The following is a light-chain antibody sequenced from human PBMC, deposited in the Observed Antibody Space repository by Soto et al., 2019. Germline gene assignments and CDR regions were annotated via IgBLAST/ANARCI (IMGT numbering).Light chain of an antibody. V-gene: IGKV3-20*01. CDR3: QQYGSSIT. J-gene: IGKJ5*01. Sequence: EIVFTQSPGTLSLSPGERATLSCRASQSVPRSYLAWHQQKPGQAPRLLIYGTSSRATGIPDRFSGSGSGTDFTLTISRMEPEDFAVFYCQQYGSSITFGQGTRLEIK. CDR1: QSVPRSY. CDR2: GTS.